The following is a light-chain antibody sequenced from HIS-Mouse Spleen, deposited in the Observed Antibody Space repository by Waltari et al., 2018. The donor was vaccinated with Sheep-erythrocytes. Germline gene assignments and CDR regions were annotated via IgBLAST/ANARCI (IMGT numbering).Light chain of an antibody. Sequence: SYPLTQPPPVSVSPGQTASITCAGAKMGAKHACWYQQKPGQSPLLVIYQASKRPSRIPERFSGSNSGNTATLTISVTQAMDEADYYCQAWDSSTAVFGGGTKLTVL. CDR3: QAWDSSTAV. J-gene: IGLJ2*01. CDR2: QAS. CDR1: KMGAKH. V-gene: IGLV3-1*01.